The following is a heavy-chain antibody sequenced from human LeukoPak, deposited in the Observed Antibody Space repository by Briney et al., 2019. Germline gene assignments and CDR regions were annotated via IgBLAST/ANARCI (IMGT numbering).Heavy chain of an antibody. D-gene: IGHD3-22*01. CDR3: ARSGDSKWFDG. V-gene: IGHV1-18*01. J-gene: IGHJ5*02. Sequence: GASVTVSCKASGYTFTHFCVGWVRQAPGKRLEWMGWISAYNGDTNYAQNFQGRVTLTTDTSTNTAYMELRSLRSDDTAVYYCARSGDSKWFDGWGQGTLVTVSS. CDR1: GYTFTHFC. CDR2: ISAYNGDT.